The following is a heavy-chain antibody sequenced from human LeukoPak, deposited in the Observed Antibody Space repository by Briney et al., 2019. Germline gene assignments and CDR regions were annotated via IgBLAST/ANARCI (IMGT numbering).Heavy chain of an antibody. Sequence: SETLSLTCTVSGGSISSYYWSWIRQPPGKGLEWIGYIYYSGSTNYNPSLKSRVTISVDTSKNQFSPKLSSVTAADTAVYYCARARVAARPIGYYYYGMDVWGQGTTVTVSS. CDR3: ARARVAARPIGYYYYGMDV. CDR2: IYYSGST. D-gene: IGHD6-6*01. V-gene: IGHV4-59*01. CDR1: GGSISSYY. J-gene: IGHJ6*02.